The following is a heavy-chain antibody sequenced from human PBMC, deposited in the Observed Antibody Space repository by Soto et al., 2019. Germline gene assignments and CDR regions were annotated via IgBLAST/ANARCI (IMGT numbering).Heavy chain of an antibody. J-gene: IGHJ6*02. D-gene: IGHD2-15*01. CDR2: IDPSDSYT. V-gene: IGHV5-10-1*01. CDR1: GYSFTSYW. CDR3: ARFSSSVVSNYYYYGMDV. Sequence: XESLKISCKGSGYSFTSYWISWVRQMPGKGLEWMGRIDPSDSYTNYSPSFQGHVTISADKSISTAYLQWSSLKASDTAMYYCARFSSSVVSNYYYYGMDVWGQGPTVTVSS.